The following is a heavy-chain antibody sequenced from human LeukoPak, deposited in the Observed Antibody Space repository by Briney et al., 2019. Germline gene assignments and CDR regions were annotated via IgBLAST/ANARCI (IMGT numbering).Heavy chain of an antibody. J-gene: IGHJ4*02. CDR3: ARDSSHYDPGY. CDR1: GGTFSSYA. V-gene: IGHV1-69*13. Sequence: SVKVSCKASGGTFSSYAISWVRQAPGQGLEWMGGIIPIFGTANYAQKFQGRVTITADEPTSTAYMGLSSLRSEDTAVYYCARDSSHYDPGYWGQGTLVTVSS. D-gene: IGHD3-22*01. CDR2: IIPIFGTA.